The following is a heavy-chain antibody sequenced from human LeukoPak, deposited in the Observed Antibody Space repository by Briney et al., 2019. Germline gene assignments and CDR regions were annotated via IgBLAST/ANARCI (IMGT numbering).Heavy chain of an antibody. CDR1: GFTSSDYS. D-gene: IGHD3-10*01. CDR2: ISSGSSTT. J-gene: IGHJ4*02. CDR3: ARDQRGSSAMIRGIIDY. V-gene: IGHV3-48*04. Sequence: PGGSLRLSCAASGFTSSDYSMNWVRQAPGRGLEWVSYISSGSSTTYYTDSVKGRFTISRDNAKNSLYLQMNSLTAEDTAVYFCARDQRGSSAMIRGIIDYWGQGTLVTVSS.